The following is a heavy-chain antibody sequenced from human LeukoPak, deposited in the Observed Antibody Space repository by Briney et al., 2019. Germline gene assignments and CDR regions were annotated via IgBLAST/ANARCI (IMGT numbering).Heavy chain of an antibody. CDR1: GFTFTTYA. CDR3: ARYCTGGSCYIQYGTDV. Sequence: PGGSLRLSCAASGFTFTTYAMSWVRQAPGKGLEWVSAISGSGGSTYYADSVKGRFTISRDNSKNTVYLQMNSLRVEDTAVYYCARYCTGGSCYIQYGTDVWGQGTTVTVSS. D-gene: IGHD2-8*02. J-gene: IGHJ6*02. CDR2: ISGSGGST. V-gene: IGHV3-23*01.